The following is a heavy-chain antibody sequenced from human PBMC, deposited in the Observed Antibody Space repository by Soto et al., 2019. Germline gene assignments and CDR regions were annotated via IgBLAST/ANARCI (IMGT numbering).Heavy chain of an antibody. V-gene: IGHV3-23*01. CDR3: AKLGGTGTKGVGDYYYYGMDV. J-gene: IGHJ6*02. CDR1: GFTFSSYA. D-gene: IGHD1-1*01. CDR2: ISASGGST. Sequence: PGGSLRLSCAASGFTFSSYAMNWVRQAPGKGLEWVSAISASGGSTDFADSVKGRFTISRDNSKDTLYLQMNSLRAEDTAVYYCAKLGGTGTKGVGDYYYYGMDVWGQGTTVTVSS.